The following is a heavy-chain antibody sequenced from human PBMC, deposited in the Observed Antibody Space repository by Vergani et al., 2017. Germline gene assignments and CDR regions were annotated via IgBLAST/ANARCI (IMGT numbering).Heavy chain of an antibody. Sequence: DVDLVESGGGFVQPGGSRRLSCAASGFSFRTFSMFWVRQPPGKGLEWVSGINWNSDSIAYADSVKGRFTISRDNAKNSLYLQMNSLRAEDTALYYCVKDIAASGNYWYFDLWGRGTLVTVSS. V-gene: IGHV3-9*01. D-gene: IGHD6-13*01. CDR3: VKDIAASGNYWYFDL. J-gene: IGHJ2*01. CDR1: GFSFRTFS. CDR2: INWNSDSI.